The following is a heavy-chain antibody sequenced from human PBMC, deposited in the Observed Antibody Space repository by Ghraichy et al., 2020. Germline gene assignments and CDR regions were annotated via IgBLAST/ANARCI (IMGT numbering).Heavy chain of an antibody. CDR1: GFTFSSYA. J-gene: IGHJ4*02. CDR3: AKDRRGWELPLDFDY. Sequence: GESLNISCAASGFTFSSYAMSWVRQAPGKGLEWVSAISGSGGSTYYADSVKGRFTISRDNSKNTLYLQMNSLRAEDTAVYYCAKDRRGWELPLDFDYWGQGTLVTVSS. V-gene: IGHV3-23*01. D-gene: IGHD1-26*01. CDR2: ISGSGGST.